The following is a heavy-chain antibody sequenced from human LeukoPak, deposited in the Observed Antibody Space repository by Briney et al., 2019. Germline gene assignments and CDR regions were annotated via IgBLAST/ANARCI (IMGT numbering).Heavy chain of an antibody. CDR1: GYTFTTYT. V-gene: IGHV1-3*03. J-gene: IGHJ4*02. CDR2: INADTGNT. Sequence: ASVTVSCKASGYTFTTYTMHWVRQAPGQRLEWMGWINADTGNTKCSQEFQGRLTITRDTSASTVYMDLSSLKYMAVYYCARSGGSRGTVTPPGDFWGQGTLVTVSS. D-gene: IGHD4-17*01. CDR3: ARSGGSRGTVTPPGDF.